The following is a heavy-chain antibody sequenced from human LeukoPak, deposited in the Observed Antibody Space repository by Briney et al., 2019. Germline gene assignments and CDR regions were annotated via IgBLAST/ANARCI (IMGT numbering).Heavy chain of an antibody. CDR1: GFTFSSYW. D-gene: IGHD3-22*01. CDR3: ARAPSEIGGYYPEYFRH. CDR2: IKEDGSEK. Sequence: PGGSLRLSCAASGFTFSSYWMTWVRQAPGKGLEWVANIKEDGSEKYYVDSVKGQFTISRDNAKNTVSLQMNSLRAEDTGVYYCARAPSEIGGYYPEYFRHWGQGTLVTVSP. J-gene: IGHJ1*01. V-gene: IGHV3-7*01.